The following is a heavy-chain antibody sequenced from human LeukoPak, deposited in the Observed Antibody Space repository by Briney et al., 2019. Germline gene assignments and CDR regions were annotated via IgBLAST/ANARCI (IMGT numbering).Heavy chain of an antibody. Sequence: SQTLSLTCTVSGGSLSSGSYYWRWLRQPAGRGLEWIGRIYTSGSTNYNPSLKSRVTISVDTSKNQFSLKLSSVTAADTAVYYCASETNDYGDYYYFDYWGQGTLVTASS. CDR2: IYTSGST. CDR1: GGSLSSGSYY. D-gene: IGHD4-17*01. V-gene: IGHV4-61*02. CDR3: ASETNDYGDYYYFDY. J-gene: IGHJ4*02.